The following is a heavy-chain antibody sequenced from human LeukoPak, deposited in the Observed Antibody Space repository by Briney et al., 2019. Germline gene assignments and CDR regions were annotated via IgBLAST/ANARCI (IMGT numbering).Heavy chain of an antibody. CDR3: ARVSQWLVPVGAFDI. CDR1: GGTFSSYA. Sequence: SVKVSCKASGGTFSSYAISWVRQAPGQGLEWMGRIIPILGIANYAQKFQGRVTITADKSTSTAYMELSSLRSEDTAVYHCARVSQWLVPVGAFDIWGQGTMVTVSS. J-gene: IGHJ3*02. CDR2: IIPILGIA. D-gene: IGHD6-19*01. V-gene: IGHV1-69*04.